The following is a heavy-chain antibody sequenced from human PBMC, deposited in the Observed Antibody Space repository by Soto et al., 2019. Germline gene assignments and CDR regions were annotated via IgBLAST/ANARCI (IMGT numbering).Heavy chain of an antibody. V-gene: IGHV1-69*01. D-gene: IGHD5-12*01. CDR3: ARGRGYSGDDHYYYFDMDV. CDR1: GGTFNNYP. Sequence: QVQLVQSGAEVKKPASSVKVSCKASGGTFNNYPITWVRQAPGGGLEWMGGSIPIFGTANYAQNFQGRVTISVDESTSTAYMELSSLRSEDTAVYYCARGRGYSGDDHYYYFDMDVWGQGTTVIVSS. J-gene: IGHJ6*02. CDR2: SIPIFGTA.